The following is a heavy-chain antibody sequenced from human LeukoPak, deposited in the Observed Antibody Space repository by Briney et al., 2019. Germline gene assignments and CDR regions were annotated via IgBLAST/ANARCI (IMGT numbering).Heavy chain of an antibody. J-gene: IGHJ4*02. D-gene: IGHD3-3*01. CDR2: INPSGGST. V-gene: IGHV1-46*01. Sequence: ASVKVSCKASGYTFTNYGISWVRQAPGQGLEWMGIINPSGGSTSYAQKFQGRVTMTRDTSTSTVYMELSSLRSEDTAVYYCARDSRFFGVVWGQGTLVTVSS. CDR3: ARDSRFFGVV. CDR1: GYTFTNYG.